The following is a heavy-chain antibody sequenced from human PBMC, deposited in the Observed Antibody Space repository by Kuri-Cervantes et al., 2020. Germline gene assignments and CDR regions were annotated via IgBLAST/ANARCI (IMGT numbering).Heavy chain of an antibody. V-gene: IGHV1-18*01. D-gene: IGHD3-22*01. CDR2: ISAYNGNT. CDR1: GYTFTSYG. Sequence: ASVKVSCKASGYTFTSYGISWVRQAPGQGLEWMGWISAYNGNTNYAQKLQGRVTMTTDTSTSTAYMELRSLRSEDTAVYCCARGGGQPPRRYYYDSSGYEPLDYWGQGTLVTVSS. J-gene: IGHJ4*02. CDR3: ARGGGQPPRRYYYDSSGYEPLDY.